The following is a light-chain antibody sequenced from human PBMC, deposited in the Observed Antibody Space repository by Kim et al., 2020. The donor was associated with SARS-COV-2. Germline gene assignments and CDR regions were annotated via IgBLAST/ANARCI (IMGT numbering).Light chain of an antibody. CDR2: DAS. Sequence: ASVVDRVTITWRARQSIRKWLAWYQQKRGKAPKLLIYDASSVKSGVPSRFSGSGSGTEFTLTISSLQPDDFGTYYCQEYKSYTWTFGQGTKVEIK. J-gene: IGKJ1*01. V-gene: IGKV1-5*01. CDR3: QEYKSYTWT. CDR1: QSIRKW.